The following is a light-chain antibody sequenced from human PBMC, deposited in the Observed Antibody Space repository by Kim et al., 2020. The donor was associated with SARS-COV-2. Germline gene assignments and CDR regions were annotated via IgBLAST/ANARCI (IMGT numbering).Light chain of an antibody. CDR1: SSDVGGYNY. CDR2: DVS. CDR3: SSYTSSSIFVL. Sequence: QSALTQPASVSGSPGQPITISCTGTSSDVGGYNYVSWYQQHPGKAPKLMIYDVSNRPSGVSNRFSCSKSGNTASLTISGLQAEDEGDYYCSSYTSSSIFVLFGGGTQLTVL. V-gene: IGLV2-14*03. J-gene: IGLJ2*01.